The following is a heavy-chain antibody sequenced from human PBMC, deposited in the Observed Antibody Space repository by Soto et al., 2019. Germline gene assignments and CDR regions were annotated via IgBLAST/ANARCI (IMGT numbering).Heavy chain of an antibody. CDR1: GGSISSGSYY. J-gene: IGHJ4*02. D-gene: IGHD1-20*01. CDR3: ALGREYNWNDYYFDY. Sequence: SETLSLTCTVSGGSISSGSYYWGCIRQPPGKGLEWIGSIYYGGNTYYNPSLKSRVTVSVDTSKNQFSLNLSSVTAADTAVYYCALGREYNWNDYYFDYWGLGTLVTVSS. V-gene: IGHV4-39*01. CDR2: IYYGGNT.